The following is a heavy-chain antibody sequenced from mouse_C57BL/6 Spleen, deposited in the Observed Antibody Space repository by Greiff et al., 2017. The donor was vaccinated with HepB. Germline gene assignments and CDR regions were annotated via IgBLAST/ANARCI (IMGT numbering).Heavy chain of an antibody. CDR3: ARRGIYYGTPFDY. D-gene: IGHD1-1*01. CDR1: GYTFTDYY. V-gene: IGHV1-26*01. J-gene: IGHJ2*01. CDR2: INPNNGGT. Sequence: EVQLQQSGPELVKPGASVKISCKASGYTFTDYYMNWVKQSHGKSLEWIGDINPNNGGTSYNQKFKGKATLTVDKSSSTAYMELRSLTSEDSAVYYCARRGIYYGTPFDYWGQGTTLTVSS.